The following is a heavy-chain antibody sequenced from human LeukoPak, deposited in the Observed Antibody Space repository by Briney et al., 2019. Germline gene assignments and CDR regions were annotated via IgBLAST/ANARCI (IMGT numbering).Heavy chain of an antibody. CDR3: ARGRIIRGYFDY. V-gene: IGHV3-20*04. J-gene: IGHJ4*02. CDR2: INWNGGST. D-gene: IGHD2/OR15-2a*01. CDR1: GFTFSSYG. Sequence: GGSLRLSCAASGFTFSSYGMHWVRQAPGKGLEWVSGINWNGGSTGYADSVKGRFTISRDNAKNSLYLQMNSLRAEDTALYYCARGRIIRGYFDYWGQGTLVTVSS.